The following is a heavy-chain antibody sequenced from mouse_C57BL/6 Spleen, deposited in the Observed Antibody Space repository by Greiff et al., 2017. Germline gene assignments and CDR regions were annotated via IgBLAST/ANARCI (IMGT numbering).Heavy chain of an antibody. CDR2: INPSNGGT. D-gene: IGHD1-1*01. CDR3: ARDPTTVVAPYAMDY. J-gene: IGHJ4*01. CDR1: GYTFTSYW. Sequence: VQLQQPGTELVKPGASVKLSCKASGYTFTSYWMHWVKQRPGQGLEWIGNINPSNGGTNYNEKFKSKATLTVDKSSSTACMQLSSLTSEDSAVYYCARDPTTVVAPYAMDYWGQGTSVTVSS. V-gene: IGHV1-53*01.